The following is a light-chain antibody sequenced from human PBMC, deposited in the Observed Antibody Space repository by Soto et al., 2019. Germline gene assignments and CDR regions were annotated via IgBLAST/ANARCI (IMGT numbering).Light chain of an antibody. V-gene: IGLV2-8*01. J-gene: IGLJ1*01. CDR1: SSDVGGYNY. CDR2: EVT. Sequence: QSALTQPPSASGSPGQSVTISCTGTSSDVGGYNYVSWYQQHPGKAPKLIIYEVTKRPSGVPDRFSGSKSGNTASLTVSGLQADDEADYYCCSYARPTFYAFATGTKVTVL. CDR3: CSYARPTFYA.